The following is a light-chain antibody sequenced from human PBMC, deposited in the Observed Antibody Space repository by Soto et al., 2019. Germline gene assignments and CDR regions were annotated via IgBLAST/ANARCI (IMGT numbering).Light chain of an antibody. CDR3: QQYGSSTRT. Sequence: EIVLTQSPGTLSLSPGERATLSCRASQSVSNSYLAWYQQKLGQAPRLLIYGASTRAPGIPDRFSGSGSGTDFTLTISRLESEDFALYYCQQYGSSTRTFGQGTKVEIK. CDR1: QSVSNSY. V-gene: IGKV3-20*01. CDR2: GAS. J-gene: IGKJ1*01.